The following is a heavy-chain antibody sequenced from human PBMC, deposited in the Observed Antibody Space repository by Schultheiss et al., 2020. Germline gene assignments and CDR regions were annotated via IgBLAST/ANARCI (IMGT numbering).Heavy chain of an antibody. CDR1: GGSFSGYY. D-gene: IGHD1-14*01. CDR3: TVVWPGRY. CDR2: IKSKTDGGTT. Sequence: ATLSLTCAVYGGSFSGYYWSWIRQPPGKGLEWIGRIKSKTDGGTTDYAAPVKGRFAISRDDSKDTLYLQMNSLKIEDTAVYYCTVVWPGRYWGQGTLVTVAS. V-gene: IGHV3-15*01. J-gene: IGHJ4*02.